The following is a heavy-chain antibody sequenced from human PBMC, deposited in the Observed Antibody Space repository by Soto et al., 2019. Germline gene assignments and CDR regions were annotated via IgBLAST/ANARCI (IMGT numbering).Heavy chain of an antibody. CDR3: AKVTYYYDSSGYYLFDY. D-gene: IGHD3-22*01. J-gene: IGHJ4*02. CDR2: ISWNSGSI. CDR1: GFTFSSYG. V-gene: IGHV3-9*01. Sequence: SGRSLRLSWAASGFTFSSYGMHWIRQAPGKGLEWVSGISWNSGSIGYADSVKGRFTISRDNAKNSLYLQMNSLRAEDTALYYCAKVTYYYDSSGYYLFDYWGQGTLVTVSS.